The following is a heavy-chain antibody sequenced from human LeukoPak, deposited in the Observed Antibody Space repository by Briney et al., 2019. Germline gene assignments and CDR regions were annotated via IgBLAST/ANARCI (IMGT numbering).Heavy chain of an antibody. CDR3: ARRTEYYYDSSGELSPDY. CDR1: GGSISSYY. Sequence: PSETLSLTCTVSGGSISSYYWSWIRQPPGKGLEWIGYIYYSGSTYYNPPLKSRVTISVDTSKNQFSLKLSSVTAADTAVYYCARRTEYYYDSSGELSPDYWGQATLVTVSS. J-gene: IGHJ4*02. CDR2: IYYSGST. V-gene: IGHV4-59*08. D-gene: IGHD3-22*01.